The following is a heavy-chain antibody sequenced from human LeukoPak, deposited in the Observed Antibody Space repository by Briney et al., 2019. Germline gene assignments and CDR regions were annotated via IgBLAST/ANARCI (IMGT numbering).Heavy chain of an antibody. CDR2: IYYSGST. CDR3: ARGPLTVPAAMIDFDY. CDR1: GGSISSSSYY. V-gene: IGHV4-39*01. J-gene: IGHJ4*02. D-gene: IGHD2-2*01. Sequence: PSETLSLTCTVSGGSISSSSYYWGWIRQPPGKGLEWIGSIYYSGSTYYNPSLKSRVTISVDTSKNQFSLKLTSVTAADTAVYYCARGPLTVPAAMIDFDYWGQGTLVTVSS.